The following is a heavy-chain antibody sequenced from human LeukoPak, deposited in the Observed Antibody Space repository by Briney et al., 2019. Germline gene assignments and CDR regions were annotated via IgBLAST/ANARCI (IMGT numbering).Heavy chain of an antibody. V-gene: IGHV3-23*01. D-gene: IGHD4-17*01. CDR1: GFTFNLYS. CDR2: INGAGNSS. CDR3: AKRGLRGNWFHP. J-gene: IGHJ5*02. Sequence: PGGSLRLSCAASGFTFNLYSMTWVRQAPGKGLEWVSSINGAGNSSYYADSLRVRFSGSRDNSKNTLYLQMKSLRAEDTAVYYCAKRGLRGNWFHPWGKGTLVTVSS.